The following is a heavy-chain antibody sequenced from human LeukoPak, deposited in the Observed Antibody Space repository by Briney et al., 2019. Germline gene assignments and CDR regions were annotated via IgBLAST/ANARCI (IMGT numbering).Heavy chain of an antibody. CDR2: ISPSGGIT. J-gene: IGHJ4*02. Sequence: GGSLRLSCAASGFTFRSHGMNWVRQAPGRGLEWVSGISPSGGITYYTDSVKGRFTISRDNSKNTLYLQMNSLRAEDTAVYYCAKGGAVAGTNYWGQGTLVTVSS. CDR1: GFTFRSHG. CDR3: AKGGAVAGTNY. D-gene: IGHD6-19*01. V-gene: IGHV3-23*01.